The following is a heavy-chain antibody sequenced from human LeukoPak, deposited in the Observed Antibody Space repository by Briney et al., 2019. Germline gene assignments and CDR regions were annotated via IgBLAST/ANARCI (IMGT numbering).Heavy chain of an antibody. V-gene: IGHV1-18*01. Sequence: ASVKVSCKPSGYTFNTYGITWVRQAPGQGLEWMGWISPYNGNTNYAQKFQGRVTMTTDTSTSTAYMELRSLRSDDTAVYYCARGPHERSGYPDDRGQGTLVTVSS. CDR2: ISPYNGNT. CDR3: ARGPHERSGYPDD. J-gene: IGHJ1*01. D-gene: IGHD3-22*01. CDR1: GYTFNTYG.